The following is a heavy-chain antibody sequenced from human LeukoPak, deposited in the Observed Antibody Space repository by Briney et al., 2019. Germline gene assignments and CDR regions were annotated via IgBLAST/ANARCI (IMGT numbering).Heavy chain of an antibody. J-gene: IGHJ4*02. CDR1: GASISSGYR. D-gene: IGHD3-10*01. V-gene: IGHV4-4*02. CDR3: ARDDTGVIRGIRFHY. CDR2: IYRSGST. Sequence: SETLSLTCAVSGASISSGYRWSWVLQPPGKGLEWIGEIYRSGSTNHNPSLTSRVIISVDKSKSQFALNLSSVPGADTAVYYCARDDTGVIRGIRFHYWGQGTLVTVSS.